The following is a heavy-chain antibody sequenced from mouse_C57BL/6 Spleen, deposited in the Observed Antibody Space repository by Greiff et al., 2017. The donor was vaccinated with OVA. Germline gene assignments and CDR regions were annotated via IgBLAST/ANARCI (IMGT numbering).Heavy chain of an antibody. CDR2: IYPGSGST. Sequence: QVQLQQPGAELVKPGASVKMSCKASGYTFTSYWITWVKQRPGQGLEWIGDIYPGSGSTNYNEKFKSKATLTVDTSSSTAYMQLSSLTSEDSAVYYCARSSGGYDHFDVWGTGTTVTVSS. J-gene: IGHJ1*03. CDR1: GYTFTSYW. CDR3: ARSSGGYDHFDV. V-gene: IGHV1-55*01. D-gene: IGHD2-2*01.